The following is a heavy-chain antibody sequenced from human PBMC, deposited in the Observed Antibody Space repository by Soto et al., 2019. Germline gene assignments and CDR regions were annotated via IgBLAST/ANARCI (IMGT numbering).Heavy chain of an antibody. CDR1: GGTFSTYT. CDR3: TLGSWSAETFDI. Sequence: QVQLLQSGAEMKKPGSSVKVSCKASGGTFSTYTIIWVRQAPGQGLEWMGRIIPMLDITNTAQNFQGRVTIAADNATSTAYLELSALRSDDTAIYFCTLGSWSAETFDIWGRGTLVTVSS. J-gene: IGHJ3*02. CDR2: IIPMLDIT. V-gene: IGHV1-69*02. D-gene: IGHD6-13*01.